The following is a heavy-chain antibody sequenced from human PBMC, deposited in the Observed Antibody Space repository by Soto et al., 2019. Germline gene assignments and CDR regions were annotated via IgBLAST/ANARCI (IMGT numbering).Heavy chain of an antibody. CDR2: ISGSGGST. CDR1: GFTFSSYA. D-gene: IGHD6-19*01. V-gene: IGHV3-23*01. J-gene: IGHJ4*02. Sequence: GGSLRLSCAASGFTFSSYAMSWVRQAPGKGLEWVSAISGSGGSTYYADSVKGRFTISRDNSKNTLYLQMNSLRAEDRAVYYCANDRTPHRMAGGENFDYWGQGTLVTVSS. CDR3: ANDRTPHRMAGGENFDY.